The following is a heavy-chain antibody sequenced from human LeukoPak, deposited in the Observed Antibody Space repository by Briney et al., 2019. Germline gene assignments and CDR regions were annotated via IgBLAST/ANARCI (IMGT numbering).Heavy chain of an antibody. CDR3: ARDVVVAATGFRRWFDP. Sequence: GGSLRLSCAASGFTVSSNYMSWVRQAPGKGLEWVSVIYSGGSTYSADSVKGRFTISRDNSKNTLYLQMNSLRAEDTAVYYCARDVVVAATGFRRWFDPWGQGTLVTVSS. V-gene: IGHV3-66*01. CDR2: IYSGGST. J-gene: IGHJ5*02. D-gene: IGHD2-15*01. CDR1: GFTVSSNY.